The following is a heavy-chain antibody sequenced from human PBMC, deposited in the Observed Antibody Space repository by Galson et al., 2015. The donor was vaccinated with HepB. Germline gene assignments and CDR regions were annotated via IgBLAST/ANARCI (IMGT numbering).Heavy chain of an antibody. CDR2: VSGSGGRT. CDR3: AKVTPYPYNSSWYYFDY. D-gene: IGHD6-13*01. CDR1: GFTFSSNG. V-gene: IGHV3-23*01. Sequence: SLRLSCAASGFTFSSNGMSWVRQAPGKGLEWVLTVSGSGGRTYYADSVKGRFTISRDNSKNTLYVQMNSLRAEDSAVYYCAKVTPYPYNSSWYYFDYWGQGILVTVSS. J-gene: IGHJ4*02.